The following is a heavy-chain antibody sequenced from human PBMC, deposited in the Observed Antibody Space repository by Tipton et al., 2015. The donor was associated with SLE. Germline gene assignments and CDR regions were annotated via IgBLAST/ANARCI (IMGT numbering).Heavy chain of an antibody. D-gene: IGHD6-19*01. CDR2: TNHSGST. CDR1: GFTFSSYE. J-gene: IGHJ3*02. CDR3: ARVSGWYQYAFDI. V-gene: IGHV4-34*01. Sequence: LRLSCAASGFTFSSYEMNWVRQPPGKGLEWIGETNHSGSTNYNPSLKSRVTISVDTSKNQFSLKMRSVTAADTAVYYCARVSGWYQYAFDIWGQGTMVTVSS.